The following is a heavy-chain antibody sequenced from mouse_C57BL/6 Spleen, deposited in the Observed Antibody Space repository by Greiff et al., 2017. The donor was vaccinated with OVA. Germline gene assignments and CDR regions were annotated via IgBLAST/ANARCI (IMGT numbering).Heavy chain of an antibody. Sequence: QVQLQQPGTELVKPGASVKLSCKASGYTFTSYWMHWVKQRPGQGLEWIGNINPSNGGTNYNEKFKSKATLTVDKSSSTADMQLSSLTSEDSAVYYCARAGGREYYAMDYWGQGTSVTVSS. V-gene: IGHV1-53*01. J-gene: IGHJ4*01. D-gene: IGHD3-1*01. CDR1: GYTFTSYW. CDR2: INPSNGGT. CDR3: ARAGGREYYAMDY.